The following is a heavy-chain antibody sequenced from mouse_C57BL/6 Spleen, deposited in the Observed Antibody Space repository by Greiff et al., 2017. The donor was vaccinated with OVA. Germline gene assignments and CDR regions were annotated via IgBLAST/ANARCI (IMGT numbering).Heavy chain of an antibody. CDR1: GYAFSSYW. J-gene: IGHJ2*01. Sequence: QVQLKQSGAELVKPGASVKISCKASGYAFSSYWMNWVKQRPGKGLEWIGQIYPGDGDTNYNGKFKGKATLTADKSSSTAYMQLSSLTSEDSAVYFCASAFITTVGATDYWGQGTTLTVSS. CDR3: ASAFITTVGATDY. D-gene: IGHD1-1*01. V-gene: IGHV1-80*01. CDR2: IYPGDGDT.